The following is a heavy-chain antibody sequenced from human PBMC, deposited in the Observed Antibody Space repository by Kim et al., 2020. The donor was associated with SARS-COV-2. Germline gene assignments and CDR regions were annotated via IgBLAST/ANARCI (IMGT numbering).Heavy chain of an antibody. D-gene: IGHD2-2*01. J-gene: IGHJ4*02. CDR3: ARDARGQLAPAAFYY. Sequence: ASVKVSCKTSGYIFSKYGISWVRQAPGQGLEWMAFISTFNGITHYAQGFQGRVTMTTDTSTNTAYMELRSLRSDDTAVYYCARDARGQLAPAAFYYWGQGTLLTVS. CDR1: GYIFSKYG. CDR2: ISTFNGIT. V-gene: IGHV1-18*01.